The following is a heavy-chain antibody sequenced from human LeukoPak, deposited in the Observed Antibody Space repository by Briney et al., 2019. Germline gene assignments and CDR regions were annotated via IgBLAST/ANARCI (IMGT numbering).Heavy chain of an antibody. J-gene: IGHJ6*03. V-gene: IGHV4-4*08. CDR3: ARSDLAAAGTSTTIVYYYYYMDV. Sequence: SETLSLTCTVSGGSMSSNYWSWIRQPPGKGLEWIGRIYTSGSTNYNPSLKSRDNISVDTSKNQFSLKLSSVTAADTAVYYCARSDLAAAGTSTTIVYYYYYMDVWGKGTTVTISS. D-gene: IGHD6-13*01. CDR1: GGSMSSNY. CDR2: IYTSGST.